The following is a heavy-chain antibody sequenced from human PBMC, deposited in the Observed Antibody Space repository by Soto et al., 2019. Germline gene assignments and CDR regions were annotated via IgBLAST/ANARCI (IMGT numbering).Heavy chain of an antibody. V-gene: IGHV3-23*01. CDR1: GFTFRNYA. CDR2: ISGSGTSA. D-gene: IGHD3-3*01. CDR3: AQCQRVAEDFWSAYVSSYYGMER. J-gene: IGHJ6*01. Sequence: VGSLRLSCASSGFTFRNYAMGWVRHSPGKGLEWVSAISGSGTSASYADSVKGRFIVSRDNSKNTLDLQMNSLRAEDTAVYYCAQCQRVAEDFWSAYVSSYYGMERWGQGITVMVSS.